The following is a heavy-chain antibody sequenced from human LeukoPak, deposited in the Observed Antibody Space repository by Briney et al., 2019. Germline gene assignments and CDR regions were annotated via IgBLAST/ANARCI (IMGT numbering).Heavy chain of an antibody. D-gene: IGHD1-26*01. Sequence: GGSLRLSCAASGFTFSSYALSWVRQAPGKGLEWVSAISGSGDTTNYADSVKGRFTISRDNSKNTLYLQMSSLRAEDTAVYYCVRAIVGATLDYWGQGTLVTVSS. J-gene: IGHJ4*02. CDR2: ISGSGDTT. V-gene: IGHV3-23*01. CDR1: GFTFSSYA. CDR3: VRAIVGATLDY.